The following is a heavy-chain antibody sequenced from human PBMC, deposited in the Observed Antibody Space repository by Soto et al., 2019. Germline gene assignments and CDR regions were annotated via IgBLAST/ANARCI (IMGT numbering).Heavy chain of an antibody. V-gene: IGHV3-23*01. CDR2: ISGSGGST. CDR1: GFTFSSYA. J-gene: IGHJ4*02. D-gene: IGHD3-3*01. Sequence: VGSLRLSCAASGFTFSSYAMSWVRQAPGKGLEWVSAISGSGGSTYYADSVKGRFTISRDNSKNTLYLQMNSLRAEDTAVYYCAKVPTYYDFWSGPNYFDYWGQGTLVTVSS. CDR3: AKVPTYYDFWSGPNYFDY.